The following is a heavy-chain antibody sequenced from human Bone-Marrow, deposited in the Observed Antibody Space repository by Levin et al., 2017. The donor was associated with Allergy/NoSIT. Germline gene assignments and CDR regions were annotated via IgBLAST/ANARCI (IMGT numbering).Heavy chain of an antibody. CDR1: GFTFSGYW. Sequence: LSLTCAASGFTFSGYWMSWVRQAPGKGLEWVAHIKKDGSEKYYVDSVKGRFTISRDNAKNSLYLQMNSLRAEDTAVYYCARAGRIVIVPASWGQGTLVTVSA. CDR2: IKKDGSEK. D-gene: IGHD2-2*01. CDR3: ARAGRIVIVPAS. J-gene: IGHJ5*02. V-gene: IGHV3-7*03.